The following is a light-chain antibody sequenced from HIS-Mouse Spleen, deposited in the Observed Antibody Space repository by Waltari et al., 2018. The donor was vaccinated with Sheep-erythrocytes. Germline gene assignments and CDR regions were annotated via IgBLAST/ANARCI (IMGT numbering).Light chain of an antibody. V-gene: IGLV2-23*01. CDR1: SHDVGSYNL. CDR3: CSYAGSSTWV. J-gene: IGLJ3*02. Sequence: QSALTQPASVSGSPGPSLTLSCPGTSHDVGSYNLVSWYQQHPGKAPKLMIYEGSKRPSGVSNRFSGSKSGNTASLTISGLQAEDEADYYWCSYAGSSTWVFGGGTKLTVL. CDR2: EGS.